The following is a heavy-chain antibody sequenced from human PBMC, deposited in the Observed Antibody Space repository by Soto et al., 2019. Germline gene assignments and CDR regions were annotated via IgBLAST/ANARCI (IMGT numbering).Heavy chain of an antibody. CDR3: ARALHYDDYGGMDV. D-gene: IGHD3-16*01. Sequence: GGSLRLSCAASGFTFSSYGMRWVRQAPGKGLEWVAVIWYDGSNKYYADSVKGRFTISRDNSKNTLYLQMNSLRAEDTAVYYCARALHYDDYGGMDVWGQGTTVTVSS. CDR2: IWYDGSNK. CDR1: GFTFSSYG. J-gene: IGHJ6*02. V-gene: IGHV3-33*01.